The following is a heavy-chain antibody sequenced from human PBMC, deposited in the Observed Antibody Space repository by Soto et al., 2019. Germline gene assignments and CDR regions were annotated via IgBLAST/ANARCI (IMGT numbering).Heavy chain of an antibody. V-gene: IGHV1-18*01. CDR2: ISAYNGNT. Sequence: ASVKVSCKASGYTFTSYGISWVRQAPGQGLEWMGWISAYNGNTNYAQKLQGRVTMTTDTSTSTAYMELRSLRSDDTAVYYCARVRADYDILTGYYTVPAHYYYYYMYVWGKGTTVTVSS. D-gene: IGHD3-9*01. J-gene: IGHJ6*03. CDR3: ARVRADYDILTGYYTVPAHYYYYYMYV. CDR1: GYTFTSYG.